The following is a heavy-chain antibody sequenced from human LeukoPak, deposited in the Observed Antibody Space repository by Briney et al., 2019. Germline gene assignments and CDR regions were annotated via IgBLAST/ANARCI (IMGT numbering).Heavy chain of an antibody. CDR2: IWYDGSNK. CDR3: AREAGAVAGRGDY. D-gene: IGHD6-19*01. Sequence: GGSLRLSCAASGFTFSSYGMHWVRQAPGKGLEWVAVIWYDGSNKYYADSVKGRFTISRDNSKNTLYLQMNSLRAEDTAVYYCAREAGAVAGRGDYWGQGTLVTVSS. CDR1: GFTFSSYG. J-gene: IGHJ4*02. V-gene: IGHV3-33*01.